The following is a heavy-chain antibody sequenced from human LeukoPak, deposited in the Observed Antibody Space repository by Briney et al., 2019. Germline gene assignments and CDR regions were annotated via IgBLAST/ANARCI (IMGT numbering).Heavy chain of an antibody. CDR3: AKVNRYSSSWYYFDY. J-gene: IGHJ4*02. D-gene: IGHD6-13*01. Sequence: GGSLRLSCAASGFTFSSYGMHWVRQAPGKGLEWVAVISYDGSNKYYADSVKGRFTISRDNSKNTLYLQMNSLRAEDTAVYYCAKVNRYSSSWYYFDYWGQGTLVTVSS. V-gene: IGHV3-30*18. CDR2: ISYDGSNK. CDR1: GFTFSSYG.